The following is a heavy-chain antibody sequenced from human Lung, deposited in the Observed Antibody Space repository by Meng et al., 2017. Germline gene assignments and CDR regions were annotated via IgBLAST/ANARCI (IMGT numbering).Heavy chain of an antibody. Sequence: QVHLVQCGEGGKKPGASVKVSCKPSGYNFPDYYIHWVRRAPGQGLEWMGRINPKSGDTHYAQKFQARVTMTGDTSISTAYMELSGLRSDDTAMYYCARDEDISAAGKLFGDYWGQGTLVTVSS. CDR3: ARDEDISAAGKLFGDY. J-gene: IGHJ4*02. V-gene: IGHV1-2*06. CDR1: GYNFPDYY. D-gene: IGHD6-25*01. CDR2: INPKSGDT.